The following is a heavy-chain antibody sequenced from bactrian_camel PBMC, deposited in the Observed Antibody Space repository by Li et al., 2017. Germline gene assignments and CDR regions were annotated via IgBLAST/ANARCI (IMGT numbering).Heavy chain of an antibody. CDR3: VVESWGLLSTSRFCSANY. CDR2: LFTDGTT. D-gene: IGHD5*01. V-gene: IGHV3S53*01. Sequence: VQLVESGGDSVRVGESLTLSCEYGSYRSTGFNCLGWFRQASGKKREGVAALFTDGTTYYADSVSGRFIISQDKANNAVYLKMTNVKPEDAAMYYCVVESWGLLSTSRFCSANYEGQGTQVTVS. J-gene: IGHJ4*01. CDR1: SYRSTGFNC.